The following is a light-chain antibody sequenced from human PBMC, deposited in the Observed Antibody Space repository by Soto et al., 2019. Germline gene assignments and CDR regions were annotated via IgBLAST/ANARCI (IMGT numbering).Light chain of an antibody. CDR1: SSDVGGYKY. V-gene: IGLV2-8*01. Sequence: QSALTQPPSASGSPGQSVTIACTGTSSDVGGYKYVSWYQQHPGKAPKLMIYEVNKRPSGVPDRFSGSKSGHTASLTVSGLQADDEADHFCSSYAGRNIVLFGGGTKLTVL. J-gene: IGLJ2*01. CDR3: SSYAGRNIVL. CDR2: EVN.